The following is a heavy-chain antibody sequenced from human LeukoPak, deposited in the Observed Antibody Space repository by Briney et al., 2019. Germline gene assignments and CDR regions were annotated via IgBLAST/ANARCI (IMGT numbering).Heavy chain of an antibody. CDR1: GHTFTSYD. J-gene: IGHJ3*02. D-gene: IGHD2-2*01. CDR2: MNPNSGNT. CDR3: ARVVVTQRNAFDI. Sequence: ASVKVSCKASGHTFTSYDINWVRQATGQGLEWMGWMNPNSGNTGYAQKFRGRVTITRNTSISTAYMELSSLRSEDTAVYYCARVVVTQRNAFDIWGQGTMVTVSS. V-gene: IGHV1-8*03.